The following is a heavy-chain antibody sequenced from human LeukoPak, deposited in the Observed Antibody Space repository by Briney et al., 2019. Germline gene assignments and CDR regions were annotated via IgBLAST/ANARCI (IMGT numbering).Heavy chain of an antibody. V-gene: IGHV4-39*07. Sequence: SETLSLTCTVSGGSISSSTYYWGWIRQPPGKGLEWFGSIYYSGSTYYNPSLKSRVTISVDKSKNQFSLRLTSVTAADTAVYYCARSPTKRVPEDYWGQGTLVTVSS. J-gene: IGHJ4*02. CDR3: ARSPTKRVPEDY. CDR2: IYYSGST. D-gene: IGHD2-2*01. CDR1: GGSISSSTYY.